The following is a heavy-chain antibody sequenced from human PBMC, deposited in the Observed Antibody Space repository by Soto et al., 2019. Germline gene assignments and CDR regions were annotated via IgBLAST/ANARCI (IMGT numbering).Heavy chain of an antibody. J-gene: IGHJ6*03. CDR1: GYTFTSYG. Sequence: GASVKVSCKASGYTFTSYGISWVRQAPGQGVEWMGWISAYNGNTNYAQKLQDRVTMTTDTSTSTAYMELRSLRSDDTAVYYCARTGSSGWYQSRSSFYYMDVWGKGTTVTVSS. D-gene: IGHD6-19*01. V-gene: IGHV1-18*01. CDR3: ARTGSSGWYQSRSSFYYMDV. CDR2: ISAYNGNT.